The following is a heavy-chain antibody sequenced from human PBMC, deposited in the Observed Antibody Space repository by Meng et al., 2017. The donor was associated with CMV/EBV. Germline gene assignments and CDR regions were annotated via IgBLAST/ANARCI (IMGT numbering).Heavy chain of an antibody. D-gene: IGHD6-13*01. Sequence: SVKVSCKASGYTFTGYYMHWVRQAPGQGLEWMGWINPNSGGTNYAQKFQGRVTMTRDTSISTAYMELSRLRSDDTAVYYWARSPTNQEDSSSWYSLIQDWFDPWGQGTLVTVSS. J-gene: IGHJ5*02. CDR3: ARSPTNQEDSSSWYSLIQDWFDP. V-gene: IGHV1-2*02. CDR2: INPNSGGT. CDR1: GYTFTGYY.